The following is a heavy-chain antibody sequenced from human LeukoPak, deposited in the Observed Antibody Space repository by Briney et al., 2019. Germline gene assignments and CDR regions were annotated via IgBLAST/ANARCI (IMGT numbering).Heavy chain of an antibody. CDR2: INGGGDRR. J-gene: IGHJ4*02. CDR1: GFTFSSHA. Sequence: GGSLRLSCAASGFTFSSHAMSWVRQTPEKGLEWVSAINGGGDRRYYADSVKGRFTISRDNSKSTLYLQMNNLRAEDTAIYFCARGPLTEVAGTTWDYWGQGTLVTVSS. V-gene: IGHV3-23*01. CDR3: ARGPLTEVAGTTWDY. D-gene: IGHD6-19*01.